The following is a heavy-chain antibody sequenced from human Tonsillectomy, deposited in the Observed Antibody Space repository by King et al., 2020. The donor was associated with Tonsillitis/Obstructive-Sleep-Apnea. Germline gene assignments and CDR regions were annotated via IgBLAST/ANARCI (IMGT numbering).Heavy chain of an antibody. Sequence: QLVQSGAEVKKPGESLRISCKGSGYSFTSYWITWVRQMPGKGLEWMGRIDPSDSYTNYSPSFQGHVIISADKSISTAYLQWSSLKASDIAMYYCARVDCSSASCYTENWFDLWGQGTLLTVSS. CDR1: GYSFTSYW. CDR2: IDPSDSYT. D-gene: IGHD2-2*02. J-gene: IGHJ5*02. CDR3: ARVDCSSASCYTENWFDL. V-gene: IGHV5-10-1*03.